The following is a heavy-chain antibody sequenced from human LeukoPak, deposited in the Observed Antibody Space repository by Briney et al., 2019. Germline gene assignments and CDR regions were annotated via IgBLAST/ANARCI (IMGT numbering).Heavy chain of an antibody. D-gene: IGHD4-23*01. V-gene: IGHV3-30*03. J-gene: IGHJ3*02. Sequence: GRSLRLSCAASGFPFSSYGMHWVRQAPGKGLEWVAVISYDGSNKYYADSVKGRFTISRDNSKNTLYLQMNSLRAEDTAVYYCARDYYGGNPRAFDIWGQGTMVTVSS. CDR1: GFPFSSYG. CDR2: ISYDGSNK. CDR3: ARDYYGGNPRAFDI.